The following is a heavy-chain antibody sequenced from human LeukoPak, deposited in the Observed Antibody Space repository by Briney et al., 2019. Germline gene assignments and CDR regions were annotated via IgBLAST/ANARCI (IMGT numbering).Heavy chain of an antibody. J-gene: IGHJ6*03. CDR2: IKQDGSEK. CDR1: GFTFSSYW. Sequence: GGSLRLSCAASGFTFSSYWMSWVRQAPGKGLEWVANIKQDGSEKYYVDSVKGRFTISRDNAKNSLYLQMNSLRAEDTAVYYCARLDYCSSTSCYTGSYYYYYMDVWGKGTTVTVS. CDR3: ARLDYCSSTSCYTGSYYYYYMDV. D-gene: IGHD2-2*02. V-gene: IGHV3-7*01.